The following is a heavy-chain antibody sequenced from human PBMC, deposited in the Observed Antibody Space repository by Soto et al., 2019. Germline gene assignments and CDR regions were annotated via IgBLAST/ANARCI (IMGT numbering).Heavy chain of an antibody. CDR2: IKSKTDGGTT. V-gene: IGHV3-15*07. CDR1: GFTFSNAW. J-gene: IGHJ4*02. D-gene: IGHD5-18*01. Sequence: EVQLVESGGGLITPGGSLRLSCAASGFTFSNAWMNWVRQAPGKGLEWVGHIKSKTDGGTTDYAAPVKGRFTISRDDSKNTLFLLMSSLKTEDTAAYYCTSPTAMDYWGRGTLVTVSS. CDR3: TSPTAMDY.